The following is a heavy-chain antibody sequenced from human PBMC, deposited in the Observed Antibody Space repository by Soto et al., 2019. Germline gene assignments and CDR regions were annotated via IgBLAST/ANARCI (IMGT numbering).Heavy chain of an antibody. CDR3: ARDSRVTITITMIVGSWFDP. CDR1: GFTFSSYS. D-gene: IGHD3-22*01. Sequence: GGSLRLSCAASGFTFSSYSMNWVRQAPGKGLEWVSSISSSSSYIYYADSVKGRFTISRDNAKNSLYLQMNSLRAEDTAVYYCARDSRVTITITMIVGSWFDPWGQGTLVTVSS. CDR2: ISSSSSYI. J-gene: IGHJ5*02. V-gene: IGHV3-21*01.